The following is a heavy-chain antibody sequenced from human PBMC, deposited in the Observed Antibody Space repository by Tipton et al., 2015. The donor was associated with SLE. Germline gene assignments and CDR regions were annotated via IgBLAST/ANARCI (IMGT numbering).Heavy chain of an antibody. V-gene: IGHV4-31*02. D-gene: IGHD3-16*01. CDR1: GGSISSDGYY. Sequence: LRLSCAVSGGSISSDGYYWSWIRQHPGKGLEWIGYIFYSGSTYYNPSLKSRVTISVDTSKNQFSLRLSSVTAADTAVYYCARAQGGGFDYWGQGTLVTVSS. J-gene: IGHJ4*02. CDR3: ARAQGGGFDY. CDR2: IFYSGST.